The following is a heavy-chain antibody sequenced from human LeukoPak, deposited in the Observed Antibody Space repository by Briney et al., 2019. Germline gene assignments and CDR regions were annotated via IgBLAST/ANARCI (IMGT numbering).Heavy chain of an antibody. Sequence: GGSLRLSCAASGFTFSSYSMNWVRQAPGKGLEWVSYISSSSSTIYYADSVEGRFTISRGNAKNSLYLQMNSLRAEDTAVYYCARGGAFDIWGQGTMVTVSS. CDR1: GFTFSSYS. V-gene: IGHV3-48*01. CDR2: ISSSSSTI. CDR3: ARGGAFDI. J-gene: IGHJ3*02.